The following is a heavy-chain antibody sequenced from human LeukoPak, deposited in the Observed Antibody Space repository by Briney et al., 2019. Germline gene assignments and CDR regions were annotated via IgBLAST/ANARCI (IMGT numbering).Heavy chain of an antibody. Sequence: SATLSLTCSVAAYSISSGFYWAWIRQPPGNGRECIGYIYYTGSTNYNPSLTSPATISVDTSKHQFSLNLGSVPTARTAVYFCARVGGYSGYAQSWGQGILVTVSS. V-gene: IGHV4-38-2*02. CDR1: AYSISSGFY. CDR3: ARVGGYSGYAQS. D-gene: IGHD5-12*01. CDR2: IYYTGST. J-gene: IGHJ4*02.